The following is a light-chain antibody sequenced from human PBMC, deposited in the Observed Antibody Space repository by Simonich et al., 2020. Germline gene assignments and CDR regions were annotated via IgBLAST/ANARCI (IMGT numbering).Light chain of an antibody. V-gene: IGLV2-11*01. CDR1: SIDVGGYNY. CDR3: CSYAGSYTWV. CDR2: DFS. J-gene: IGLJ3*02. Sequence: QSALTQPRSVSGSPGQSVTISCTGTSIDVGGYNYVSWYQQHPGKAPKLMIYDFSKRPSGVPERFSGTKSGNTASPTISGLQAEDEADYYCCSYAGSYTWVFGGGTKLTVL.